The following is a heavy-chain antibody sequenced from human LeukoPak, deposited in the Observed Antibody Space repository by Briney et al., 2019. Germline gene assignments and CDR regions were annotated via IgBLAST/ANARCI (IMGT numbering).Heavy chain of an antibody. J-gene: IGHJ3*02. Sequence: SETLSLTCTVSGGSISSYYWSWIRQPPGKGLEWIGYIYYSGSTYYNPSLKSRVTISVDTSKNQFSLKLSSVTAADTAVYYCARDYYDSSGYFVNDAFDIWGQGTVVTVSS. CDR1: GGSISSYY. CDR2: IYYSGST. CDR3: ARDYYDSSGYFVNDAFDI. V-gene: IGHV4-30-4*08. D-gene: IGHD3-22*01.